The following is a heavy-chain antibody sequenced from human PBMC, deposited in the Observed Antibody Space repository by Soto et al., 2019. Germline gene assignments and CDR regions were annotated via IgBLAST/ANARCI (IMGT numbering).Heavy chain of an antibody. D-gene: IGHD5-12*01. J-gene: IGHJ4*02. V-gene: IGHV1-69*08. CDR1: GVTVSSYT. CDR3: PTTLPAGYVVRDC. CDR2: IIPILGTA. Sequence: QVQLVQSGAEVKKPGSSVKVSCKASGVTVSSYTISWVRQAPGQGLEWMGRIIPILGTANYAQKFQGRLTTTADTSTSTASMHPTSLTPDDTPVDDRPTTLPAGYVVRDCWGPAPRVTVSS.